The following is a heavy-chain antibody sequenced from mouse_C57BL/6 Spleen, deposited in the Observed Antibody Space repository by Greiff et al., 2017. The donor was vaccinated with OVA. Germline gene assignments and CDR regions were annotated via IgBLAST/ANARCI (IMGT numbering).Heavy chain of an antibody. Sequence: LQQPGAELVKPGASVKMSCKASGYTFTSYWITWVKQRPGQGLEWIGDIYPGSGSTNYNEKFKSKATLTVDTSSSTAYMQLSSLTSEDSAVYYCARWNYSNYVLAYWGQGTLVTVSA. D-gene: IGHD2-5*01. CDR1: GYTFTSYW. J-gene: IGHJ3*01. CDR2: IYPGSGST. CDR3: ARWNYSNYVLAY. V-gene: IGHV1-55*01.